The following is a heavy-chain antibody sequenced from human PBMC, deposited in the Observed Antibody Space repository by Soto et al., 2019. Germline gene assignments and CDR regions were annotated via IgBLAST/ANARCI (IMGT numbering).Heavy chain of an antibody. CDR1: GGSISSGNYY. CDR2: ISYSGST. D-gene: IGHD1-7*01. Sequence: QVQLRESGPGLVKPSQTLSLTCTVSGGSISSGNYYWSWIRQPPGKGLEWIGFISYSGSTYYNASLTRRVTISVATSKTQFSLNLSFVTAADTAVYYCATMGTPATGLYYFDYWGQGTLVTVSS. CDR3: ATMGTPATGLYYFDY. J-gene: IGHJ4*02. V-gene: IGHV4-30-4*01.